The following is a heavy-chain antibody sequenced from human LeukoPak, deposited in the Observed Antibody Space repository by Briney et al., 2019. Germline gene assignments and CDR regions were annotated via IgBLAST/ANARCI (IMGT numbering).Heavy chain of an antibody. CDR3: ARVPGYCSSTSCYDFDY. V-gene: IGHV1-69*13. CDR1: SYTFTRYG. J-gene: IGHJ4*02. CDR2: IIPIFGTA. D-gene: IGHD2-2*01. Sequence: GASVKVSCKASSYTFTRYGISWVRQAPGQGLEWMGGIIPIFGTANYAQKFQGRVTITADESTSTAYMELSSLRSEDTAVYYCARVPGYCSSTSCYDFDYWGQGTLVTVSS.